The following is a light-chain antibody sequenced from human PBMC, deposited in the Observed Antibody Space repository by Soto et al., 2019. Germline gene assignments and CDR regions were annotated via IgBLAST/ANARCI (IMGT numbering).Light chain of an antibody. V-gene: IGLV1-40*01. J-gene: IGLJ2*01. CDR1: SSNIGADYD. CDR2: GNS. CDR3: QSYDRSLSGSVV. Sequence: QSVLTQPPSVSGAPGQSVTISCTGSSSNIGADYDVHWYQQLPGTAPKLLIHGNSNRPSGVPDRFSGSKAGASASLAITGLQAEDDADYYCQSYDRSLSGSVVFGGGTTLSVL.